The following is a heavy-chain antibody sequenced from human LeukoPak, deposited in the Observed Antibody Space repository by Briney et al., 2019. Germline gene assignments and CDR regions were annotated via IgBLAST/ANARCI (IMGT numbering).Heavy chain of an antibody. V-gene: IGHV3-7*03. J-gene: IGHJ5*02. CDR1: GLTFSNHW. CDR2: IREERGQE. CDR3: ASLDTAKQPLANH. D-gene: IGHD5-18*01. Sequence: GGSLRLSCVASGLTFSNHWMSWVRQAPGKGLEWVANIREERGQEYYVDSVKGRFTISKNSAKNSLYLQMNTLRVEDTAMYYCASLDTAKQPLANHWGQGTLVTVSS.